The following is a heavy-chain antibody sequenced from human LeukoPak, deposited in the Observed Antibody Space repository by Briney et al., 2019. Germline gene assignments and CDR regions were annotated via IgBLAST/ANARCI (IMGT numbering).Heavy chain of an antibody. V-gene: IGHV1-2*04. J-gene: IGHJ4*02. Sequence: ASVTVSCKASGYTFTSYAMNWVRQAPGQGLEWMGWINPKSGGTNYAQKFQGWVTMTRDTSISTAYMELSRLRSDDTAVYYCARARAGYSSSWYGINYFDYWGQGTLVTVSS. CDR3: ARARAGYSSSWYGINYFDY. CDR1: GYTFTSYA. CDR2: INPKSGGT. D-gene: IGHD6-13*01.